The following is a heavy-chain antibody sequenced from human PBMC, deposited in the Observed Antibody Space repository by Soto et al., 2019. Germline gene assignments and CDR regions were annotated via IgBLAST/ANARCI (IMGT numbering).Heavy chain of an antibody. J-gene: IGHJ6*02. CDR1: GFTFSSYG. CDR2: ISYDGGNK. D-gene: IGHD6-13*01. CDR3: ANSAAGLSYYYYGMDV. V-gene: IGHV3-30*18. Sequence: VQLVESGGGVVQPGRSLRLSCAASGFTFSSYGMHWVRQAPGKGLEWVAVISYDGGNKYYADSVKGRFTISRDNSKNTLYLQMNSLRAEDTAVYYCANSAAGLSYYYYGMDVWGQGTTVTVSS.